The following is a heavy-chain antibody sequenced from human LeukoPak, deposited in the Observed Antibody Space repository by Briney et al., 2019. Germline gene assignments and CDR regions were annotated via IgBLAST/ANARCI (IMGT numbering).Heavy chain of an antibody. CDR3: ARVDTAMVTDYYYYMDV. D-gene: IGHD5-18*01. CDR2: IYSGGST. V-gene: IGHV3-53*01. J-gene: IGHJ6*03. CDR1: GFTVSSNY. Sequence: GGSLRLSCAASGFTVSSNYMSWVRQAPGKGLGWVSVIYSGGSTYYADSVKGRFTISRDNSKNTLYLQMNSLRAEDTAAHYCARVDTAMVTDYYYYMDVWGKGTTVTVSS.